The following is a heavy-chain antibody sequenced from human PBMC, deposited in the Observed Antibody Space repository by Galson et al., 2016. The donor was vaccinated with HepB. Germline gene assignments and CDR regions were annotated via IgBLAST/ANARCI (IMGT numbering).Heavy chain of an antibody. Sequence: SLRLSCAASGFTFTDYTMNWFRLAPGQGLQWVSSISASHRFIHYVDSVKGRFAFSRVNAKNSLYLHMNSLRAEDTAVYYCARAYDDYAYTDHWGQGTQVIVSS. CDR1: GFTFTDYT. CDR3: ARAYDDYAYTDH. J-gene: IGHJ4*02. V-gene: IGHV3-21*01. D-gene: IGHD4-17*01. CDR2: ISASHRFI.